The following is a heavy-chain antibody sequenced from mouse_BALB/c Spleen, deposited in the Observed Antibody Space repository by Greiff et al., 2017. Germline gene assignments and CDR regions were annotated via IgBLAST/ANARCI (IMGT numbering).Heavy chain of an antibody. CDR3: ARLYGNYGGGAMDY. V-gene: IGHV2-2*02. CDR1: GFSLTSYG. D-gene: IGHD2-1*01. Sequence: VQLQQSGPGLVQPSQSLSITCTVSGFSLTSYGVHWVRQSPGKGLEWLGVIWSGGSTDYNAAFISRLSISKDNSKSQVFFKMNSLQANDTAIYYCARLYGNYGGGAMDYWGQGTSVTVSS. CDR2: IWSGGST. J-gene: IGHJ4*01.